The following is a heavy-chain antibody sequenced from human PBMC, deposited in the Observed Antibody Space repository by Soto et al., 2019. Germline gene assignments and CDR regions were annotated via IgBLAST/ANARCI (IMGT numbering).Heavy chain of an antibody. CDR1: GGSISSSNW. CDR2: IYHSGST. J-gene: IGHJ4*02. CDR3: ARDPDSSGYYYRPYYFDY. Sequence: PSETLSLTCAVSGGSISSSNWWSWVRQLPGKGLDWIGEIYHSGSTNYNPSLKSRVTISIDKSKNQFSLKLSSVTAADTAVYYCARDPDSSGYYYRPYYFDYWGQGTLVTVSS. V-gene: IGHV4-4*02. D-gene: IGHD3-22*01.